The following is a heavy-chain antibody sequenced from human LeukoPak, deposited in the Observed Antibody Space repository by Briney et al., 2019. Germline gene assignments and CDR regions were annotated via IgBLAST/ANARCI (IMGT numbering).Heavy chain of an antibody. CDR2: IIHIFGTA. CDR1: GGTFSIYA. CDR3: ARGGEASSGYRPNFDY. J-gene: IGHJ4*02. V-gene: IGHV1-69*13. D-gene: IGHD3-22*01. Sequence: SVKVSCKASGGTFSIYAIRWVRQAPGQGLEWVGGIIHIFGTANYAQKFQGRVTITADESTRTAYMELSRLRSEDTAVYYCARGGEASSGYRPNFDYWGQGTLVTVSS.